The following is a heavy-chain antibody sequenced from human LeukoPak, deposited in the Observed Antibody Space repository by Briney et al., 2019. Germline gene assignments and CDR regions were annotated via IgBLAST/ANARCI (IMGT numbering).Heavy chain of an antibody. CDR3: ARRGWRGGYDY. V-gene: IGHV3-30-3*01. CDR1: GFTFSSYA. Sequence: GGSLRLSCAASGFTFSSYAMHWVRQAPGKGLEWVAVISYDGSNKYYADSVKGRFTISRDNAKNTLYLQMNSLRAEDTAVYYCARRGWRGGYDYWGQGTLVTVSS. D-gene: IGHD5-12*01. CDR2: ISYDGSNK. J-gene: IGHJ4*02.